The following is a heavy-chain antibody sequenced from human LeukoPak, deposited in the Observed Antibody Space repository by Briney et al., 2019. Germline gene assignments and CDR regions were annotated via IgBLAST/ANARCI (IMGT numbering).Heavy chain of an antibody. CDR2: IYYSGST. J-gene: IGHJ4*02. CDR3: ARGGASSTVVTPWLDY. Sequence: SETLSLTCTVSGGSISSYYWSWIRQPPGEGVEWIGYIYYSGSTNYNPSLKRRVTISGDTSKKQFSLKLSSVTAADTAVYYCARGGASSTVVTPWLDYWGQGTLVTVSS. D-gene: IGHD4-23*01. CDR1: GGSISSYY. V-gene: IGHV4-59*01.